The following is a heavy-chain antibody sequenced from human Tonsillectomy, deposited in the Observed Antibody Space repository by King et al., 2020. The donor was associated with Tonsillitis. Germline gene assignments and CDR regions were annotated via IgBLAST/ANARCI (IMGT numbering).Heavy chain of an antibody. V-gene: IGHV4-59*01. D-gene: IGHD2-15*01. CDR1: GDSISSYY. Sequence: QLQESGPGLVKPSETLSLTCTVSGDSISSYYWSWIRQPPGKGLEWIGYIYYSGSTNYNPSLKSRVTISVDTSKNQFSLELSSVTAADTAVYYCARDLTYCSGGSCYFRGGWFDPWGQGTLVTVSS. J-gene: IGHJ5*02. CDR3: ARDLTYCSGGSCYFRGGWFDP. CDR2: IYYSGST.